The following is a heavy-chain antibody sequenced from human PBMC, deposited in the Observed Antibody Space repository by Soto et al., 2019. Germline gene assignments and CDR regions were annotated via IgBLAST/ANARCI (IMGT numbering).Heavy chain of an antibody. CDR3: ASGGFGELLPYYYYYYGMDV. J-gene: IGHJ6*02. Sequence: PSETLSLTCTVSGGSISSSSYYWGWIRQPPGKGLEWIGSIYDSGSTYYNPSLKSRVTIFVDTAKNQFSLKLSSVTAADTAVYYCASGGFGELLPYYYYYYGMDVWGQGTTVT. V-gene: IGHV4-39*01. D-gene: IGHD3-10*01. CDR2: IYDSGST. CDR1: GGSISSSSYY.